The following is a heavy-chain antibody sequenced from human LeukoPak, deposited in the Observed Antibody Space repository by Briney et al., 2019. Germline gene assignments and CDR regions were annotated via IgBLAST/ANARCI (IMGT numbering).Heavy chain of an antibody. CDR2: IIPIFGTA. CDR1: GGTFGSYA. CDR3: ARVRGGSDDAFDI. D-gene: IGHD2-15*01. V-gene: IGHV1-69*13. Sequence: SVKVSCKASGGTFGSYAISWVRQAPGQGLEWMGGIIPIFGTANYAQKFQGRVTITADESTSTAYMELSSLRSEDTAVYYCARVRGGSDDAFDIWGQGTMVTVSS. J-gene: IGHJ3*02.